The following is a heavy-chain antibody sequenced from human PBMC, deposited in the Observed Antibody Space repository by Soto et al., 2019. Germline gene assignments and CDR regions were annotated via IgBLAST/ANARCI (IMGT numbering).Heavy chain of an antibody. CDR3: ARAKIITTLDY. CDR2: INAGNGYT. Sequence: QVQLVQSGAEGKKPGASVKVSCETSGYTFANYPMHWVRQAPGQTLDWKGWINAGNGYTKYSQKVQGRVTITRDTSASIAYMELSSLRSEDTAVYYCARAKIITTLDYWGQGTLVTVSS. J-gene: IGHJ4*02. V-gene: IGHV1-3*01. CDR1: GYTFANYP. D-gene: IGHD1-1*01.